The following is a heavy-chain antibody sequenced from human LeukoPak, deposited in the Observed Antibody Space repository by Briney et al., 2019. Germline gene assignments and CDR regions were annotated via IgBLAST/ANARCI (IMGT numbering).Heavy chain of an antibody. Sequence: GASVKVSCKASGYTSTGYYIHWVQQAPGQGLEWMGWVNPNDGGTIYTQRFQGRVTMTWDTSITTAYMELSSLTSDDTAVYYCARDLDSSWTGYFQSWGQGTLVTVSS. J-gene: IGHJ1*01. V-gene: IGHV1-2*02. D-gene: IGHD6-13*01. CDR2: VNPNDGGT. CDR3: ARDLDSSWTGYFQS. CDR1: GYTSTGYY.